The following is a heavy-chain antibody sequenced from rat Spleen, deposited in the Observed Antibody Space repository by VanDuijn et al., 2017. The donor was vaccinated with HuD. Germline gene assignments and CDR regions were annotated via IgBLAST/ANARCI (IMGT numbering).Heavy chain of an antibody. D-gene: IGHD1-1*01. V-gene: IGHV2S12*01. CDR2: ISSGGHT. Sequence: QVQLKESGPGLVQPSQTLSLTCTVSGFSLISNGVSWVRQPPGKGLEWIAAISSGGHTYFHSVLKSRLSISRDTSKSQVFLKMNRRQTEATAIYFCTRAPITTRDYFDYWGQGVMVTVSS. CDR1: GFSLISNG. J-gene: IGHJ2*01. CDR3: TRAPITTRDYFDY.